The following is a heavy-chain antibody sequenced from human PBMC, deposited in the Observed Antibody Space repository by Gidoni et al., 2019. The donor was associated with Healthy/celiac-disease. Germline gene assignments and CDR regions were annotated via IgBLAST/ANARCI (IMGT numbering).Heavy chain of an antibody. CDR3: AKDKGPGGRSRTVTTGVFDY. CDR1: GFTFDDYA. V-gene: IGHV3-9*01. J-gene: IGHJ4*02. Sequence: VQLVESGGGVVQPGRSLRLSCAASGFTFDDYARHWVRQAPGKGRVWVSGISWNSGSIGYADSVKGRFTISRDNAKNSLYLQMNSLRAEDTALYYCAKDKGPGGRSRTVTTGVFDYWGQGTLVTVSS. CDR2: ISWNSGSI. D-gene: IGHD4-17*01.